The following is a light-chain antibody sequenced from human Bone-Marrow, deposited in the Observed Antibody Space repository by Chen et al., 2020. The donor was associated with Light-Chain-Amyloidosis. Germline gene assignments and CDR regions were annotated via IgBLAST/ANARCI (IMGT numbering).Light chain of an antibody. CDR3: QVWDRSSDRPV. Sequence: SYVLTQPSSVSVAPGQTATIACGGNNIGSTSVHWYQQTPGQAPLLVGYDDSDRPSGIPGRLSGSNSGITATLTISRVEAGDEADYYCQVWDRSSDRPVFGGGTKLTVL. CDR2: DDS. V-gene: IGLV3-21*02. CDR1: NIGSTS. J-gene: IGLJ3*02.